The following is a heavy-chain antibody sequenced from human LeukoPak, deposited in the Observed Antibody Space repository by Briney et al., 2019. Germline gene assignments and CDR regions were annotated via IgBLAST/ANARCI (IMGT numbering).Heavy chain of an antibody. CDR2: IIPILGIA. CDR1: GGTFSSYA. J-gene: IGHJ6*02. CDR3: ARGEGRSGLLHPTANAMDV. Sequence: SVKVSCKASGGTFSSYAINWVRQAPGQGLEWMGRIIPILGIANYAQKFQDRVTITADKSTSTVYMELSSLRSEDTAVYYCARGEGRSGLLHPTANAMDVWGQGTTVTVSS. V-gene: IGHV1-69*04. D-gene: IGHD6-19*01.